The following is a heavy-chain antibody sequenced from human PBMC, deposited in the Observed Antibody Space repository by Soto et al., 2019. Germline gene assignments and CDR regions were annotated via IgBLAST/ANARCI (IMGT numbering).Heavy chain of an antibody. CDR3: ARELDYYFDY. J-gene: IGHJ4*02. V-gene: IGHV1-69*08. CDR1: GGTFSSYT. Sequence: QVPLVQSGAEVKKPGSSVKVSCKASGGTFSSYTISWVRQAPGQGLEWMGRIIPILGIANYAQKFQGRVTITADKSTSTAYXELSSLXXEDTAVYYCARELDYYFDYWGQGTLVTVSS. D-gene: IGHD1-1*01. CDR2: IIPILGIA.